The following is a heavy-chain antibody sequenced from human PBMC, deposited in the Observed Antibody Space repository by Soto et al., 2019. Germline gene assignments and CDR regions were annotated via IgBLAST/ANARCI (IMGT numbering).Heavy chain of an antibody. Sequence: VASVKVSCKTSGGTFSSHAISWVRQAPGQGLEWMGGIIPIFGTANYAQKFQGRVTITADESTSTAYMEGSSLRSEDTAVYYCARSFFYYYSSDYLLFAYWSRGTLV. CDR2: IIPIFGTA. CDR3: ARSFFYYYSSDYLLFAY. D-gene: IGHD3-22*01. CDR1: GGTFSSHA. V-gene: IGHV1-69*13. J-gene: IGHJ4*02.